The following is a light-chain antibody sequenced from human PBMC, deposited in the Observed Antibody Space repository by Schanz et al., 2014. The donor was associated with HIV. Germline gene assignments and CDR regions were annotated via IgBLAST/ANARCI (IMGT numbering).Light chain of an antibody. J-gene: IGKJ3*01. CDR2: GAS. Sequence: EIVLTQSPGTLSLSPGERATLSCRASQSVTSRYLAWYRQKPGQAPRLLIYGASTRATGIPARFSGSGSGTEFTLTISSLQSEDFAVYYCQHYGSSFGPGTKVDIK. V-gene: IGKV3-20*01. CDR3: QHYGSS. CDR1: QSVTSRY.